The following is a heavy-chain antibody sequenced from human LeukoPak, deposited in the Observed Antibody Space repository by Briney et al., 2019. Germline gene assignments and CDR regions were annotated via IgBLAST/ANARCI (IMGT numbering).Heavy chain of an antibody. D-gene: IGHD2-2*01. CDR2: IKQDGSEK. CDR1: GFTFSSYW. Sequence: GGSLRLSCAASGFTFSSYWMSWVRQAPGKGLEWVANIKQDGSEKYYVDSVKGRFTTSRDNAKNSLYLQMNSLRAEDTAVYYCARVFKGKYCSSTSCSPSWFDPWGQGTLVTVSS. J-gene: IGHJ5*02. V-gene: IGHV3-7*04. CDR3: ARVFKGKYCSSTSCSPSWFDP.